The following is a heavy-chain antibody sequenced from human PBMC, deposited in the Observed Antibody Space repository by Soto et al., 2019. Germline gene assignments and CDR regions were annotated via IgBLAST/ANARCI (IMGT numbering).Heavy chain of an antibody. V-gene: IGHV5-51*01. CDR1: GYSFTSYW. CDR3: ARARYFDWPKYYFDY. J-gene: IGHJ4*02. CDR2: IYPGDSDT. Sequence: PGGSLKISCKGSGYSFTSYWIGWVRQMPGKGLEWMGIIYPGDSDTRYSPSFQGQVTISADKSISTAYLQWSSLKASDTAMYYCARARYFDWPKYYFDYWGQGTLVTVSS. D-gene: IGHD3-9*01.